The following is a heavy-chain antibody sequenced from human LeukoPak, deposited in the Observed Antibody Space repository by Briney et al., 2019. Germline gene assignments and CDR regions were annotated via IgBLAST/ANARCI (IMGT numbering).Heavy chain of an antibody. CDR3: ARDFAPAAYYFDV. J-gene: IGHJ4*02. D-gene: IGHD2-2*01. CDR1: GFTFTSYG. CDR2: MCYDGSHK. Sequence: GRALRLSCAGSGFTFTSYGFDWVRQAPGKGVEGVAGMCYDGSHKYDVDSGKGRFTLSRDNSENTVYLEMNSLRTEDTAVYYCARDFAPAAYYFDVWRQGPQVTVSS. V-gene: IGHV3-33*01.